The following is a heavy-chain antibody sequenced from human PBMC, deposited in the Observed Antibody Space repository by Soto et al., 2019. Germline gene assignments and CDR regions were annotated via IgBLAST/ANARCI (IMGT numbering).Heavy chain of an antibody. J-gene: IGHJ2*01. D-gene: IGHD5-18*01. CDR1: GFTFSSYG. Sequence: QVQLVESGGGVVQPGRSLRLSCAASGFTFSSYGMHWVRQAPGKGLEWVAVISYDGSNKYYADSVKGRFTISRDNSKNTLYLQMNSLRAEDTAVYYCERGADWLWLNWYFDLWGSGTLVTVSS. V-gene: IGHV3-30*03. CDR2: ISYDGSNK. CDR3: ERGADWLWLNWYFDL.